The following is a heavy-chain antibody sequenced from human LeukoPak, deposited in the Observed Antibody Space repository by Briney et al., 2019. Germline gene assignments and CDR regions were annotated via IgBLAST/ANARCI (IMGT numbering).Heavy chain of an antibody. CDR1: GFTVSSNY. V-gene: IGHV3-23*01. CDR3: AKDLGYSYGYSDY. J-gene: IGHJ4*02. Sequence: PGGSLRLSCAASGFTVSSNYMSWVRQAPGEGLEWVSAISGSGGNTYYADPVKGRFTISRDNSKNTLYLQMNSLTAEDTAVYYCAKDLGYSYGYSDYWGQGTLVTVSS. D-gene: IGHD5-18*01. CDR2: ISGSGGNT.